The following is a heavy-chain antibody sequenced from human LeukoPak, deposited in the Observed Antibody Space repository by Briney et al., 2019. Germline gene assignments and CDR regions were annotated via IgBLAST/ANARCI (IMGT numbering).Heavy chain of an antibody. V-gene: IGHV3-23*01. CDR1: GFTFTSYA. CDR2: ISGSGGTT. D-gene: IGHD3-10*01. Sequence: PGGFLRLSCAASGFTFTSYAMRFSSYVMRWVRQAPGKGLEWVSGISGSGGTTYYADSVKGRFTISRDNSKNTLYLQLNSLRPEDTAVYYCVKDLGSVRNPDAFDIWGQGTMVTVSS. CDR3: VKDLGSVRNPDAFDI. J-gene: IGHJ3*02.